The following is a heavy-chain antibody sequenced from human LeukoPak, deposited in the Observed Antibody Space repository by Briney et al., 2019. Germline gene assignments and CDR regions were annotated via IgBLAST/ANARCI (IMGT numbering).Heavy chain of an antibody. D-gene: IGHD3-10*01. Sequence: PGGSLRLSCSASGFTFSSYVMHWVRQAPEKGLKYVSGISGDGASTYYADSVKGRFTISRDNSKNTLYVQMTSLRAEDTAVYYCVYQVRGVVKWGQGTLVTVSS. CDR1: GFTFSSYV. CDR3: VYQVRGVVK. CDR2: ISGDGAST. J-gene: IGHJ4*02. V-gene: IGHV3-64*05.